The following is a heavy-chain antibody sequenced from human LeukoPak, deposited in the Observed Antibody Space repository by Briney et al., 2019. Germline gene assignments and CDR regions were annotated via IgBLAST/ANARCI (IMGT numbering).Heavy chain of an antibody. V-gene: IGHV4-61*02. CDR3: ASEAIAAAGTYVY. J-gene: IGHJ4*02. D-gene: IGHD6-13*01. CDR2: IYTSGST. CDR1: GGSISSGSYY. Sequence: PSETLSLTCTVSGGSISSGSYYWSWIRQPAGKGLEWIGRIYTSGSTNYNPSLKSRVTISVDTSKNQFSLKLNSVTAADTAVYYCASEAIAAAGTYVYWGQGTLVTVSS.